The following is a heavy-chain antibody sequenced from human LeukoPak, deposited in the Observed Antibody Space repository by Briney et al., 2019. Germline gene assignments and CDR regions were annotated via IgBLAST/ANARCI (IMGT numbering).Heavy chain of an antibody. CDR1: GFTFSSYS. Sequence: GGSLRLSCAASGFTFSSYSMNWVRQAPGKGPEWVSYISSSSSTIYYADSVKGRFTISRDNAKNSLYLQMNSLRAEDTAVYYCARRNYDFWSGYQLYYFDYWGQGTLVTVSS. CDR3: ARRNYDFWSGYQLYYFDY. V-gene: IGHV3-48*01. J-gene: IGHJ4*02. D-gene: IGHD3-3*01. CDR2: ISSSSSTI.